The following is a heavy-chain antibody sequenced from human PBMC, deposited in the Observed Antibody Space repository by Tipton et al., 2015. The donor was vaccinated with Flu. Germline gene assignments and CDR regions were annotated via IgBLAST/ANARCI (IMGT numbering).Heavy chain of an antibody. CDR2: ISGNLVYI. J-gene: IGHJ5*02. CDR3: ARDPDTGVGRYFDP. CDR1: GITFSSYG. D-gene: IGHD7-27*01. Sequence: SLRLSCEVSGITFSSYGMAWVRQAPGKGLEWVSSISGNLVYIYYADSVKGRFTVSRDNAKNSLYLQMNSLRAEDTAVYYCARDPDTGVGRYFDPWGQGTQVTVS. V-gene: IGHV3-21*01.